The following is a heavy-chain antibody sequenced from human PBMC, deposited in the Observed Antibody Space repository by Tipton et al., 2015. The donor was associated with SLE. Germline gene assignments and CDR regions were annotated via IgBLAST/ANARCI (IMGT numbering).Heavy chain of an antibody. J-gene: IGHJ6*03. V-gene: IGHV4-39*07. Sequence: LRLSCTVSGGSISSSSYYWGWIRQPPGKGLGWIGSLYYSGSTHYNPSRKSRVTISVDTSKNQFSLKLSSVTAADTAVYYCARGIWIVVVPAAQDYYYMDVWGKGTTVTVSS. CDR2: LYYSGST. CDR3: ARGIWIVVVPAAQDYYYMDV. CDR1: GGSISSSSYY. D-gene: IGHD2-2*01.